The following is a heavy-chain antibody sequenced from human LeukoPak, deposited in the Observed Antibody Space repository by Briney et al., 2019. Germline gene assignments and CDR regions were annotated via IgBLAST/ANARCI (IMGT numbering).Heavy chain of an antibody. J-gene: IGHJ2*01. Sequence: SQTLSLTCTVSGGSISSGGYYWSWIRQPPGKGLEWIGYIYHSGSTYYNPSLKSRVTISVDRSKNQFSLKLSSVTAVDTAVYYCARFGDWYFDLWGRGTLVTVSS. V-gene: IGHV4-30-2*01. CDR1: GGSISSGGYY. CDR2: IYHSGST. D-gene: IGHD3-16*01. CDR3: ARFGDWYFDL.